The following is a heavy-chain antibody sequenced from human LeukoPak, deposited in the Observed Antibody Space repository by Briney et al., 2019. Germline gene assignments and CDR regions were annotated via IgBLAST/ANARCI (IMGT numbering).Heavy chain of an antibody. V-gene: IGHV3-74*01. J-gene: IGHJ5*02. CDR3: SRGDCTSTTCHNWSDP. CDR2: IDSDGSST. CDR1: GFTFSRYW. Sequence: GGSLRLSCAASGFTFSRYWMHWVRQAPGTGLVWVSRIDSDGSSTDYADSVKGRFTISRDNAKNTLYLQMNSLRADDTAVYYCSRGDCTSTTCHNWSDPWGQGTLVTVSS. D-gene: IGHD2-2*01.